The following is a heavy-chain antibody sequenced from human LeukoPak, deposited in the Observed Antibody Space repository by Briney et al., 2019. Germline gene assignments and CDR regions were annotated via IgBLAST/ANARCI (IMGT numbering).Heavy chain of an antibody. D-gene: IGHD1-1*01. CDR2: IYDSVST. CDR1: GYSISSGYY. V-gene: IGHV4-38-2*02. J-gene: IGHJ5*02. CDR3: ARDPGPGTWFDP. Sequence: PSETLSLTCTVSGYSISSGYYWGWIRQTPGKGLEWIGTIYDSVSTYYNPSLKSRVTISADTSKNQFSLKLSSVTAADTAVYYCARDPGPGTWFDPWGQGTLVTVSS.